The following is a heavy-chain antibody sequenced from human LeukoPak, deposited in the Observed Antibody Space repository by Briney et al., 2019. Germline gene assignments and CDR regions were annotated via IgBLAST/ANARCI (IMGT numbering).Heavy chain of an antibody. Sequence: VASVKVSCKASGGTFSSYAISWVRQAPGQGLEWMGGIIPIFGTANYAQKFQGRVTITADESTSTAYMELSSLRSEDTAVYYCARERPVMLIYDAADHHSPHAFDIWGQGTMVTVSS. J-gene: IGHJ3*02. V-gene: IGHV1-69*13. CDR2: IIPIFGTA. CDR1: GGTFSSYA. CDR3: ARERPVMLIYDAADHHSPHAFDI. D-gene: IGHD3-22*01.